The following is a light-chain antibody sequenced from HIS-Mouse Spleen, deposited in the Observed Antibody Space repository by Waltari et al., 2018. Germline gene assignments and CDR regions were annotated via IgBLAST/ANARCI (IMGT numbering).Light chain of an antibody. J-gene: IGLJ3*02. Sequence: QSALTQPRSVSGSPGQSVTISCTGTRRDVGGYNYLSWYQQHPGKAPKLMIYDVSKRPSGVPDRFSGSKSGNTASLTISGLQAEDEADYYCCSYAGSYTYWVFGGGTKLTVL. CDR1: RRDVGGYNY. CDR3: CSYAGSYTYWV. CDR2: DVS. V-gene: IGLV2-11*01.